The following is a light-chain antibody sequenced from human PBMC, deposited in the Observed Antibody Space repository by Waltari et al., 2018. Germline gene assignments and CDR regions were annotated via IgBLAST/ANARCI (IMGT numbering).Light chain of an antibody. Sequence: DIVMTQTPLSLPVTPGEPASISCRSSQSLLHSSGYTYLFWYLQKPGQSPQLLIFLVSNRASGVPDRFSGSGSGTDFTLKISRVEAEDVGVYYCMQGIQLPYSFGQGIRVEIK. CDR3: MQGIQLPYS. V-gene: IGKV2D-29*02. CDR2: LVS. CDR1: QSLLHSSGYTY. J-gene: IGKJ2*03.